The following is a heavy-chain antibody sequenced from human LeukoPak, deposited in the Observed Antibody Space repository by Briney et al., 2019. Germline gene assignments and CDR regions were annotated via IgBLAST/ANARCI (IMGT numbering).Heavy chain of an antibody. Sequence: SETLSLTCAVYGGSFSGYYWSWIRQPPGKGLEWIGEINHSGSTNYNPSLKSRVTISVDTSKNQFSLKLGSVTAADTAVYYCASRTWGGYSDGANWFDAWGQGTLVTVSS. CDR2: INHSGST. V-gene: IGHV4-34*01. CDR3: ASRTWGGYSDGANWFDA. CDR1: GGSFSGYY. J-gene: IGHJ5*02. D-gene: IGHD5-18*01.